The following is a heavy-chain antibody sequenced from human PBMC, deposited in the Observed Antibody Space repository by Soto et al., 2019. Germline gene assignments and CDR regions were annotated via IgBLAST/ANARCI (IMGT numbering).Heavy chain of an antibody. D-gene: IGHD3-3*01. CDR3: ARHGGNYCFWSCYYPPGVWFDP. CDR1: GGSISSSSYY. CDR2: IYYSGST. Sequence: SETLSLTCTVSGGSISSSSYYWGWIRQPPGKGLEWIGSIYYSGSTYYNPSLNSRVTISVDTSKNQFSLKLSSVTAADTAVYYCARHGGNYCFWSCYYPPGVWFDPWGRGTLVTVSS. J-gene: IGHJ5*02. V-gene: IGHV4-39*01.